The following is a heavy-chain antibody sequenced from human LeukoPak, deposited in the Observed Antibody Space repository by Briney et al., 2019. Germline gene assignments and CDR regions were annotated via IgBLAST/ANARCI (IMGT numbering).Heavy chain of an antibody. J-gene: IGHJ4*02. D-gene: IGHD2-8*02. V-gene: IGHV1-69*05. CDR3: SLRYCSGTSCPGY. CDR1: GGTFSSYA. CDR2: IIPIFGTA. Sequence: EASVKVSCKASGGTFSSYAISWVRQAPGQGLEWMGGIIPIFGTANYAQKFQGRVTITTDESTSTAYMELSSLKTEDTAVYYCSLRYCSGTSCPGYWGQGTLVTVSS.